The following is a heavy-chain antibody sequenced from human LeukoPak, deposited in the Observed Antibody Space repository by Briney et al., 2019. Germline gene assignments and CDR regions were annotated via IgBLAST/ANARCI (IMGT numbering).Heavy chain of an antibody. CDR2: IYYSGST. D-gene: IGHD3-22*01. V-gene: IGHV4-59*01. Sequence: PSETLSLTCTVSGGSISSYYWSWIRQPPGKGLEWIGYIYYSGSTNYNPSLKSRVTISVDTSKNQFSLKLSSVTAADTAVYYCARGPYYYDSSGYYFWFDPWGQGTLVTVSS. J-gene: IGHJ5*02. CDR3: ARGPYYYDSSGYYFWFDP. CDR1: GGSISSYY.